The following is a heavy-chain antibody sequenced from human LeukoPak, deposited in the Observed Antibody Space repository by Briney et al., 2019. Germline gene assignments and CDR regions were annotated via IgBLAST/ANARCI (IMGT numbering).Heavy chain of an antibody. J-gene: IGHJ4*02. Sequence: PGESLTLSCGASGLTVSSYGMSWVRQAPGKGLEWVSTIIGSAVNTYYADSVKGRFTISRDDSKNTVYLQMNSLRAEDTAVYSCAKYTSGTSYRGLDQWGQGTLVTVSS. CDR1: GLTVSSYG. CDR2: IIGSAVNT. V-gene: IGHV3-23*01. D-gene: IGHD3-10*01. CDR3: AKYTSGTSYRGLDQ.